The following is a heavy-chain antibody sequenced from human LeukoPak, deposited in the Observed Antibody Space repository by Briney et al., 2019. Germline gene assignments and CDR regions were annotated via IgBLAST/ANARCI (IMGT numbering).Heavy chain of an antibody. J-gene: IGHJ6*02. D-gene: IGHD2-2*01. V-gene: IGHV4-4*07. CDR1: SVSISGYY. CDR3: ARDIVVLGYYVDAMDV. CDR2: SDTSGTT. Sequence: SGTLSLTCTVSSVSISGYYVSWIRQPAGKGLEWVSRSDTSGTTYYTPSLKTRVTLPIDTSKNHFSLRLSCVTAADTAVYYCARDIVVLGYYVDAMDVWGPGTTVTVSS.